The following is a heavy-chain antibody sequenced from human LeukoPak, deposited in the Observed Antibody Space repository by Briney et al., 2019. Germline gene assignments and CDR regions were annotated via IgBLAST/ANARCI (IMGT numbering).Heavy chain of an antibody. CDR3: AKDQGIQLGIDY. CDR2: ISYDGGDK. Sequence: PGRSLRLSCAAAGFTFSSNAMHWVRQAPGKGLEWVAIISYDGGDKYYADSVKGRFTISRDNSKNTLDPQMNNLRTEDTAVYYCAKDQGIQLGIDYWGQGSLVTVSS. V-gene: IGHV3-30*18. CDR1: GFTFSSNA. D-gene: IGHD5-18*01. J-gene: IGHJ4*02.